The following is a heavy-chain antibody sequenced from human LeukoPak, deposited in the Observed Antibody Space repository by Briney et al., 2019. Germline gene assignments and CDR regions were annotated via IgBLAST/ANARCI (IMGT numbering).Heavy chain of an antibody. CDR3: ARDMRGAATPLPLDWFDP. J-gene: IGHJ5*02. V-gene: IGHV3-7*01. D-gene: IGHD2-15*01. CDR2: IKQDGSEK. CDR1: GFTFSSYW. Sequence: PGGSLRLSCAASGFTFSSYWMSWVRQAPGKGLEWVANIKQDGSEKYYVDSVKGRFTISRDNAKNSLYLQMNSLRAEDTAVYYCARDMRGAATPLPLDWFDPWGQGTLVTVSS.